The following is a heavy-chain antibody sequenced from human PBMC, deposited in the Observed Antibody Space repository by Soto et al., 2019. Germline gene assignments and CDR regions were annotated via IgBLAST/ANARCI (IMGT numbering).Heavy chain of an antibody. D-gene: IGHD1-7*01. CDR3: ARDRNYNVFFDI. V-gene: IGHV3-21*01. Sequence: GGSLRLSCAASGFTFSSYNMNWVRQAPGKGLEWVSSISSSSSYIYYADSVKGRFTISRDNAKNSLYLQMNSLRAEDTAVYYCARDRNYNVFFDIWGQGTMVTVSS. CDR1: GFTFSSYN. CDR2: ISSSSSYI. J-gene: IGHJ3*02.